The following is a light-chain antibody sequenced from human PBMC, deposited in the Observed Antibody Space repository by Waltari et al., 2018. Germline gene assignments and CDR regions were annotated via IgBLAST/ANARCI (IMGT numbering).Light chain of an antibody. Sequence: QSALTQPRSVSGSPGQSVTISFTGTSRAVGGYNYVSWYQQHPGKVPKPIIFDVSTRPSGVPNRFSGSKSGNTASLTISGLLAEDESDYYCCSYAGSYTLIFGGGTKMTVL. V-gene: IGLV2-11*01. CDR1: SRAVGGYNY. J-gene: IGLJ2*01. CDR2: DVS. CDR3: CSYAGSYTLI.